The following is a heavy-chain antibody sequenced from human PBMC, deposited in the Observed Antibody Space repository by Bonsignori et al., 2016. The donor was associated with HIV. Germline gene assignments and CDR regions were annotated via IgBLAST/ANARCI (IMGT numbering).Heavy chain of an antibody. D-gene: IGHD6-13*01. CDR2: ISPSDSRI. CDR3: TRTTWYSDY. V-gene: IGHV5-51*01. J-gene: IGHJ4*02. Sequence: VRQMPGKGLEWMGIISPSDSRINYSPSFQGQVTISADKSINTAYLQWSSLKASDTAIYYCTRTTWYSDYWGQGTLVTVSS.